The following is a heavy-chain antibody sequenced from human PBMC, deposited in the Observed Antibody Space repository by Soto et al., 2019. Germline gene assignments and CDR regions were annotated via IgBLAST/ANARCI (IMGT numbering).Heavy chain of an antibody. CDR3: ARGGVTFGVGSTSPEKRFWFDP. V-gene: IGHV6-1*01. CDR2: IYYRSKWYN. CDR1: GDSVSSNSAA. Sequence: SQTLSLTCAISGDSVSSNSAAWNWIRQSPSRGLEWLGRIYYRSKWYNDYAVSVKSRITINPDTSKNQFSLQLNSVTPEDTAVYYCARGGVTFGVGSTSPEKRFWFDPWGQGTLVTSPQ. D-gene: IGHD2-2*01. J-gene: IGHJ5*02.